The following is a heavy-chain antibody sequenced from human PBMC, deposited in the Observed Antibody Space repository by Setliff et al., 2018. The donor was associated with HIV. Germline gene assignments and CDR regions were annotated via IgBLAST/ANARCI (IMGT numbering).Heavy chain of an antibody. D-gene: IGHD3-10*01. V-gene: IGHV3-30*02. Sequence: TGGSLRLSCAASGFTFSSYGMHWVRQAPGKGLEWVAFIRYDGSNKYYADSVKGRFTISRDNSKNTLYLRMNSLRAEDTAVYYCAQAQTSVSGSYYQYLQHWGQGTLVTVSS. J-gene: IGHJ1*01. CDR3: AQAQTSVSGSYYQYLQH. CDR2: IRYDGSNK. CDR1: GFTFSSYG.